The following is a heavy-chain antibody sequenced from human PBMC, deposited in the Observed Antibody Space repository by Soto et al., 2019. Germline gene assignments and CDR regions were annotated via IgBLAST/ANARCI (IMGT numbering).Heavy chain of an antibody. CDR1: GYSLTSYG. J-gene: IGHJ4*02. D-gene: IGHD2-2*01. V-gene: IGHV1-18*01. Sequence: QVQLVQSGAEVKMPGASVKVSCKASGYSLTSYGISWVRQAPGQGLEWMGWISGHDGNTKYTQKPQGRITVTTDTSTSTAYMDLRSLRSDNTAVYYCAREYCSSASCYGPDFWGQGTLVTVSS. CDR3: AREYCSSASCYGPDF. CDR2: ISGHDGNT.